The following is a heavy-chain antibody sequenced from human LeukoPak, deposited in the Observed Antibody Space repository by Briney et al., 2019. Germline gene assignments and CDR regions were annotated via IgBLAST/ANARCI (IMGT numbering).Heavy chain of an antibody. CDR3: AGHTVTTFDY. Sequence: GGSLRLSCAASGFTFSSHWMSWVRQAPGKGLEWVSAISGSGGSTYYADSVKGRFTISRDNSKNTLYLQMNSLRAEDTAVYYCAGHTVTTFDYWGQGTLVTVSS. CDR2: ISGSGGST. D-gene: IGHD4-17*01. V-gene: IGHV3-23*01. CDR1: GFTFSSHW. J-gene: IGHJ4*02.